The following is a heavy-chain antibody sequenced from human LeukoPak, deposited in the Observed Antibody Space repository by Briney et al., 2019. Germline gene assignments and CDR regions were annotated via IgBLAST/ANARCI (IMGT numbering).Heavy chain of an antibody. D-gene: IGHD1-26*01. J-gene: IGHJ4*02. CDR3: ARERQHIVGAMDY. Sequence: PGGSLRLSCAASGFTFSSYTMHWVRQAPGKGLEWVAVISYDGSNKCYADSVKGRFTISRDNSKNTLYLQMNSLRAEDTAVYYCARERQHIVGAMDYWGQGTLVTVSS. V-gene: IGHV3-30-3*01. CDR2: ISYDGSNK. CDR1: GFTFSSYT.